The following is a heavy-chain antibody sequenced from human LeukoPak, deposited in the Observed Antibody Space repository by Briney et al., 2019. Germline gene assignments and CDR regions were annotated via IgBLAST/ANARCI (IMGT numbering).Heavy chain of an antibody. J-gene: IGHJ4*02. CDR2: IYYSGST. Sequence: SETLSLTCTVSGGSISSYYWSWLRQPPGKGLEWIGYIYYSGSTNYNPSLKSRVTISVDTSKNQFSLKLSPVTAADTAVYYCARLHDRYRYGADYWGQGTLVTAS. CDR1: GGSISSYY. CDR3: ARLHDRYRYGADY. D-gene: IGHD5-18*01. V-gene: IGHV4-59*08.